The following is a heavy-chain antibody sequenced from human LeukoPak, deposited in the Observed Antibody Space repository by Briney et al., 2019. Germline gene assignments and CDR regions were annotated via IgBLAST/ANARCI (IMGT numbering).Heavy chain of an antibody. J-gene: IGHJ4*02. CDR3: AREEFLHEIDSSGYFVY. V-gene: IGHV4-4*07. CDR1: GGSLTGYY. D-gene: IGHD3-22*01. CDR2: DYSSGGG. Sequence: PSETLSLTCTVSGGSLTGYYWNWIRQPAGQGLEWLGRDYSSGGGNYNPSLTSRVTMSVDTSKNQFSLKLTSLTAADTAVYYCAREEFLHEIDSSGYFVYWGQGTLVTVSS.